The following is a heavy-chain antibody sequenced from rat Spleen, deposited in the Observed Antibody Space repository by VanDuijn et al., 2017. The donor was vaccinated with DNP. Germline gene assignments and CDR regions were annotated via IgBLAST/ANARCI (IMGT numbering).Heavy chain of an antibody. CDR1: GFTFSNYW. V-gene: IGHV5-25*01. D-gene: IGHD1-2*01. Sequence: EVQLVESGGGLVQPRGSLKLSCVASGFTFSNYWMYWIRQAPTKGLEWVASITTSGGSTYCRDSVKGRFTISRDNAKSTLYLQMDSLRSEDTATYYCARHDYYSSPYYAMDAWGQGTSVTVSS. CDR3: ARHDYYSSPYYAMDA. CDR2: ITTSGGST. J-gene: IGHJ4*01.